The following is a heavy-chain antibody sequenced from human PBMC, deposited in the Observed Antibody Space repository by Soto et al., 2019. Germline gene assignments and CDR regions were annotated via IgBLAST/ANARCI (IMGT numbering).Heavy chain of an antibody. CDR1: GFTFSSYT. V-gene: IGHV3-48*02. J-gene: IGHJ6*02. D-gene: IGHD6-13*01. CDR2: ITGSSSTI. Sequence: GRSLRLSCAASGFTFSSYTMNWVRQAPGKGLEWVSYITGSSSTIYYADSVKGRFTISRDNAKNSLYLQMNSLRDEDTAVYYCARTLAAAAYYYYYGMDVWGHGTTVPVSS. CDR3: ARTLAAAAYYYYYGMDV.